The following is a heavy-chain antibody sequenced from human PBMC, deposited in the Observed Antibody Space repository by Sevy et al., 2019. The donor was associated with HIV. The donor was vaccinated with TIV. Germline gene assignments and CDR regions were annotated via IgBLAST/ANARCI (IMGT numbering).Heavy chain of an antibody. CDR1: GYSFTSYW. CDR3: ARLIVSYSYGHFYYDSSADYGMDV. CDR2: IYPGDSDT. D-gene: IGHD3-22*01. Sequence: GESLKISCKGSGYSFTSYWIGWVRQMPGKGLEWMGIIYPGDSDTRYSPSFQGQVTISADKSISTAYLKWSSLKASDTARYYCARLIVSYSYGHFYYDSSADYGMDVWGQGTTVTVSS. J-gene: IGHJ6*02. V-gene: IGHV5-51*01.